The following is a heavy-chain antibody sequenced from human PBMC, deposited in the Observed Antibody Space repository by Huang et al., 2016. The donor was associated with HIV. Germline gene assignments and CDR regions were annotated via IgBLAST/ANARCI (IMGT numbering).Heavy chain of an antibody. CDR1: GFTFSTYN. CDR2: ITSSSVSI. J-gene: IGHJ3*02. V-gene: IGHV3-48*01. Sequence: EVQLMESGGGLVQPGGSLRLSCAASGFTFSTYNMNWVRQAPGKGLECVSYITSSSVSIYYADSVKGRVTISRDKAKNSLYLQMNSLRAEDTAVYYCARFGSYYYGSGSYLDAFDIWGQGTMVTVSS. D-gene: IGHD3-10*01. CDR3: ARFGSYYYGSGSYLDAFDI.